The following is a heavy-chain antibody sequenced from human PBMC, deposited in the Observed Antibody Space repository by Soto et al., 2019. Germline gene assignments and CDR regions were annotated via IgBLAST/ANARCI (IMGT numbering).Heavy chain of an antibody. V-gene: IGHV1-18*01. CDR3: ARALTGYGMDV. CDR2: ITTYNGNT. Sequence: QVQLVQSGVEVREPGASVKVSCKAVRYIFTNYGVSWVRQAPGQGLEWMGWITTYNGNTEYAEKFQGRGTMTTDASTSTAYMELGSLRSDDTAIYDCARALTGYGMDVWGQGTKVTVSS. J-gene: IGHJ6*02. CDR1: RYIFTNYG.